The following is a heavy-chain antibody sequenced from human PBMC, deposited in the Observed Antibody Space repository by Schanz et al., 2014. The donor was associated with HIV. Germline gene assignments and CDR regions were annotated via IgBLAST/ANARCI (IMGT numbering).Heavy chain of an antibody. V-gene: IGHV1-18*01. Sequence: QVQLVQSGAEVKKPGASVKVSCKASGYTFINYDIHWVRQASGLGLEWMGWISGYIGNTNYAQNLQGRVTMTADTFTSTAYMELRSLTSDDTAVYYCARGYCSGGTCYSGDYWGQGTLVTVSS. D-gene: IGHD2-15*01. CDR3: ARGYCSGGTCYSGDY. CDR1: GYTFINYD. CDR2: ISGYIGNT. J-gene: IGHJ4*02.